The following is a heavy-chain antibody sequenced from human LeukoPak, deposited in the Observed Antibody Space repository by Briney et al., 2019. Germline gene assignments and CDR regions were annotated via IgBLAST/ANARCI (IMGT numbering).Heavy chain of an antibody. CDR2: LYYSGNT. J-gene: IGHJ3*02. V-gene: IGHV4-39*07. CDR1: GDSISRNGHY. CDR3: AREGTYDILTGYSTSFDSFDI. D-gene: IGHD3-9*01. Sequence: PSETLSLTCTVSGDSISRNGHYWAWIRQSPGKGLEWIGSLYYSGNTYYTPSLKSRVTTSVDTSKNQFSLKVISVTAADAAVYYCAREGTYDILTGYSTSFDSFDIWGQGKMVTVSS.